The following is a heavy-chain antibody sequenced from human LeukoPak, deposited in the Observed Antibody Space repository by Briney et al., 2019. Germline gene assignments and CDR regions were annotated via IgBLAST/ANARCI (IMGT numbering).Heavy chain of an antibody. D-gene: IGHD6-25*01. CDR2: IRYDGSNK. J-gene: IGHJ4*02. CDR1: GFTFSSYG. CDR3: ARTRGIAAIFDY. Sequence: GGSLRLSCAASGFTFSSYGMHWVRQAPGKGLEWVAFIRYDGSNKYYADSVKGRFTISRDNSKNTLYLQMNSLRAEDTAVYYCARTRGIAAIFDYWGQGTLVTVSS. V-gene: IGHV3-30*02.